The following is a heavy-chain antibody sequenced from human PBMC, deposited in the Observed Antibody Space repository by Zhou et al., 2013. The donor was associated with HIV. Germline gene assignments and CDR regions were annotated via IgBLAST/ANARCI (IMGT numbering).Heavy chain of an antibody. J-gene: IGHJ4*02. V-gene: IGHV1-2*02. Sequence: QVQLVQSGTEVKKPGASVKVSCKASGYTFTGYYVHWVRQAPGQGLEWMGWINPNSGGTNYAQKFQGRVTLTRDTATSTAYMELSSLTSDDTAVYYCARSKGGGTAVAGFGYWGQGTLVTVSS. CDR1: GYTFTGYY. CDR2: INPNSGGT. D-gene: IGHD6-19*01. CDR3: ARSKGGGTAVAGFGY.